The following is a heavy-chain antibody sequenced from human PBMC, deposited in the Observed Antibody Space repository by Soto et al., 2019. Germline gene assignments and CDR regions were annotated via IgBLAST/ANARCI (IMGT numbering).Heavy chain of an antibody. Sequence: GGSLRLSCAASGFTFSSYAMHWVRQAPGKRLEWVAVISYDGSNKYYADSVKGRFTISRDNSKNTLYLQMNSLRAEDTAVYYCASGRAVADTVLDYWGHGTLVTVSS. CDR3: ASGRAVADTVLDY. D-gene: IGHD6-19*01. V-gene: IGHV3-30-3*01. J-gene: IGHJ4*01. CDR2: ISYDGSNK. CDR1: GFTFSSYA.